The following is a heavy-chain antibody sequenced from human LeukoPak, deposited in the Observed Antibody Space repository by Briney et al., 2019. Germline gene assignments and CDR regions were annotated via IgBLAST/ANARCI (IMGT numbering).Heavy chain of an antibody. D-gene: IGHD3-22*01. CDR2: IKQDGSEK. CDR3: ARETLSYYYDSSGYYQPLDY. CDR1: GFTFSSYW. J-gene: IGHJ4*02. Sequence: GGSLRLSCVVSGFTFSSYWMSWVRQAPGKGLEWVANIKQDGSEKYYVDSVKGRFTISRDNAKNSLYLQMNSLRAEDTAVYYCARETLSYYYDSSGYYQPLDYWGQGTLVTVSS. V-gene: IGHV3-7*01.